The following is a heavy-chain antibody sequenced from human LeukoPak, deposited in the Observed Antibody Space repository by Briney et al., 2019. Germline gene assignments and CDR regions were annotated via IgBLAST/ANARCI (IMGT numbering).Heavy chain of an antibody. V-gene: IGHV4-30-4*01. D-gene: IGHD1-7*01. CDR2: INHSGST. CDR3: ARAETNRTPFDRITGTKRGDAFDI. J-gene: IGHJ3*02. CDR1: GGSISSGDYY. Sequence: SQTLSLTCTVSGGSISSGDYYWSWIRQPPGKGLEWIGEINHSGSTNYNPSLKSRVTISVDTSKNQLSLKLSSVTAADTAVYYCARAETNRTPFDRITGTKRGDAFDIWGQGTMVTVSS.